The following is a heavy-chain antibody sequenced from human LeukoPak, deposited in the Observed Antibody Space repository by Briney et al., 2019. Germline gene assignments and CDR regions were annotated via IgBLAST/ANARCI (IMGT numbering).Heavy chain of an antibody. J-gene: IGHJ3*02. CDR1: GFTFSSYS. CDR3: VKVNVKQQLIPRPGAFDI. D-gene: IGHD6-13*01. CDR2: ISGSSSYI. V-gene: IGHV3-21*04. Sequence: GGSLRLSCAASGFTFSSYSMNWVRQAPGKGLEWVSSISGSSSYIYYADSVKGRFTISRDNSKNTLYLQMNSLRAEDTALYYCVKVNVKQQLIPRPGAFDIWGQGTLVTVSS.